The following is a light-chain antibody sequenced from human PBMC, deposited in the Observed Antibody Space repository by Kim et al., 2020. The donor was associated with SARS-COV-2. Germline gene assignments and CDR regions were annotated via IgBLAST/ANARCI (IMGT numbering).Light chain of an antibody. J-gene: IGKJ4*01. V-gene: IGKV1-39*01. CDR3: QQSYSTPWLS. CDR1: QSIGTR. CDR2: AAS. Sequence: TVGDRSTIAWRASQSIGTRLNLYQQRPGKAPKLLIYAASSLQSGVPSRFSGTGSGTDFTLTISSLQPEDFATYYCQQSYSTPWLSFGGGTKVDIK.